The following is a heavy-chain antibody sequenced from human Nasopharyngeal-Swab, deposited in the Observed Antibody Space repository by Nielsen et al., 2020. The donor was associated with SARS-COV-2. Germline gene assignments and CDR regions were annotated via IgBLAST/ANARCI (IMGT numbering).Heavy chain of an antibody. CDR3: AKDPGIAVAGPTRGKYFQH. J-gene: IGHJ1*01. CDR2: ISGSGGST. D-gene: IGHD6-19*01. V-gene: IGHV3-23*01. Sequence: GESMKISCAASGSTISSYARSWVRQAGGEGLEWVSAISGSGGSTYYADSVKGRFTISRDNSKNTLYLQMNSLRAEDTAVYYCAKDPGIAVAGPTRGKYFQHWGQGTLVTVSS. CDR1: GSTISSYA.